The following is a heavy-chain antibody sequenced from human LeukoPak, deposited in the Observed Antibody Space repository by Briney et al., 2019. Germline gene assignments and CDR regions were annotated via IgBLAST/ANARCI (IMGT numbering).Heavy chain of an antibody. CDR1: GGSISSSSYY. CDR3: ASLAAAGTPY. D-gene: IGHD6-13*01. CDR2: IYYSGST. V-gene: IGHV4-39*01. Sequence: NTSETLSLTCTVSGGSISSSSYYWGWIRQPPGKGLEWIGSIYYSGSTYYNPSLKSRVTISVDTSKNQFSLKLSSVTAADTAVYYCASLAAAGTPYWGQGTLVTVSS. J-gene: IGHJ4*02.